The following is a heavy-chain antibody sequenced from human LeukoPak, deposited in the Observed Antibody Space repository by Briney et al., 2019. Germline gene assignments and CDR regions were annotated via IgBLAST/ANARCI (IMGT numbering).Heavy chain of an antibody. J-gene: IGHJ4*02. CDR3: ASSRGTVTTYDY. D-gene: IGHD4-11*01. CDR2: ISAYNGNT. Sequence: ASVKVSCKASGYTFTSYGISWVRQAPGQGLEWMGWISAYNGNTNYAQKLHGRVTMTTDTSTSTAYMELRSLRSDDTAVYYCASSRGTVTTYDYWGQGTLVTVSS. CDR1: GYTFTSYG. V-gene: IGHV1-18*01.